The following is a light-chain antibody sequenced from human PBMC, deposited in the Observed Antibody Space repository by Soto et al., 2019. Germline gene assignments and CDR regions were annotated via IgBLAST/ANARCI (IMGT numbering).Light chain of an antibody. CDR3: QQYQTYSRT. CDR1: ESINTW. CDR2: DGS. V-gene: IGKV1-5*03. Sequence: DIPMTQSPSTLSASIGDRIIITCRASESINTWLAWYQQKPGEAPKLLIYDGSTLARGVPSRFRGSGSETEFTLTITRLQPDDLATFSCQQYQTYSRTFGQGTKVEV. J-gene: IGKJ1*01.